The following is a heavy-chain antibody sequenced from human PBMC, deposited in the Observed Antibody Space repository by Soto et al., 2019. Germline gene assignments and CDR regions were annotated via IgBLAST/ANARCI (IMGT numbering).Heavy chain of an antibody. D-gene: IGHD3-3*01. J-gene: IGHJ6*02. V-gene: IGHV4-59*08. Sequence: SETLSLTCTVSGGSISSYYWSWIRQPPGKGLEWIGYIYYSGSTNYNPSLKSRVTISVDTSKNQFSLKLSSVTAADTAVYYCARGYDFWSGQNDYYYGMDVWGQGTTVTVSS. CDR1: GGSISSYY. CDR2: IYYSGST. CDR3: ARGYDFWSGQNDYYYGMDV.